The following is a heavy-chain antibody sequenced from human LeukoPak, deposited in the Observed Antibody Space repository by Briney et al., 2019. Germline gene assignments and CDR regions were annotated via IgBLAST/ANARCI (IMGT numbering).Heavy chain of an antibody. D-gene: IGHD3-3*01. CDR3: AKDHYWSIDY. CDR1: GFTFSTYA. CDR2: IKGDGIST. V-gene: IGHV3-74*01. J-gene: IGHJ4*02. Sequence: GGSLRLSCAASGFTFSTYAMHWVRHAPGQGLVWVSRIKGDGISTNYADSVKGRFTISRDIAKNTLYLQMNSLRAEDTGVYYCAKDHYWSIDYWGRGTLVTVSS.